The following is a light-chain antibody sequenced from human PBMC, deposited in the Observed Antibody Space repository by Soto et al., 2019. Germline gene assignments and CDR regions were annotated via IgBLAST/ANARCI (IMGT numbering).Light chain of an antibody. CDR2: DAS. J-gene: IGKJ1*01. CDR1: HSVNTY. V-gene: IGKV3-11*01. Sequence: EIVLTQSPATLSLSPGERATLSCRASHSVNTYLAWYQQKPGQAPRLLIYDASNRATGIPARFSGSGSGTDFTLTISSLEAEDFAVYYCQQYNNWPPWTFGQGTKVEVK. CDR3: QQYNNWPPWT.